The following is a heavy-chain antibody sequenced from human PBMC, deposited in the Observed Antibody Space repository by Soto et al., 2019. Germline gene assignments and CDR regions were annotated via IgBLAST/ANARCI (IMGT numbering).Heavy chain of an antibody. CDR2: VSHDGRNT. CDR3: AKGVRQWRVTSDCTY. V-gene: IGHV3-30*18. CDR1: GFTFSDYA. Sequence: VQLVESGGGVVQPGRSLRLSCAASGFTFSDYAMHWVRQAPGKGLEWVAVVSHDGRNTHYADSVKGRFTISRDSSKNTVSLEMTSLIAEDTAVYYCAKGVRQWRVTSDCTYWGQGALVTVSS. J-gene: IGHJ4*02. D-gene: IGHD6-19*01.